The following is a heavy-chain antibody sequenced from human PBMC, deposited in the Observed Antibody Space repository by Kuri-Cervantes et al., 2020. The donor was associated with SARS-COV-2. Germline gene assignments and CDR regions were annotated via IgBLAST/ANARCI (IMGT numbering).Heavy chain of an antibody. CDR1: GYTFTGYY. CDR3: ARGLGFRPDYDFWSGYRVGYYMDV. D-gene: IGHD3-3*01. Sequence: ASVKVSCKASGYTFTGYYMHWVRQAPGQGLEWMGWINPNSGGTNYAQKFQGRVTMTRDTSISTAYMELSRLRSEDTAVYYCARGLGFRPDYDFWSGYRVGYYMDVWGKGTTGTVSS. V-gene: IGHV1-2*02. J-gene: IGHJ6*03. CDR2: INPNSGGT.